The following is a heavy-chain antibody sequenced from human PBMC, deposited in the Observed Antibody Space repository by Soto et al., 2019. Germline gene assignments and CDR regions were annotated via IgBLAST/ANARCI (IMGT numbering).Heavy chain of an antibody. D-gene: IGHD3-3*01. V-gene: IGHV4-30-4*01. CDR3: ARAGVVIKKGYYFDY. CDR1: GGSISSGDYY. CDR2: IYYSGST. J-gene: IGHJ4*02. Sequence: SETLSLTCTVSGGSISSGDYYWSWIRQPPGKGLEWIGYIYYSGSTYYNPSLKSRVTISVDTSKNQFSLKLSSVTAADTAVYYCARAGVVIKKGYYFDYWGQGTLVTVSS.